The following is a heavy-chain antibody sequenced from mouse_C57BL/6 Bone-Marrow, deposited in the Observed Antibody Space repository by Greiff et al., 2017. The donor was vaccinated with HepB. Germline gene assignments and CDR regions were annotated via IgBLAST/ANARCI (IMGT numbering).Heavy chain of an antibody. CDR3: ARYDGYLFDY. J-gene: IGHJ2*01. D-gene: IGHD2-3*01. CDR1: GFTFSDYG. Sequence: EVKLMESGGGLVKPGGSLKLSCAASGFTFSDYGMHWVRQAPEKGLEWVAYISSGSSTIYYADTVKGRFTISRDNAKNTLFLQMTSLRSEDTAMYYCARYDGYLFDYWGQGTTLTVSS. V-gene: IGHV5-17*01. CDR2: ISSGSSTI.